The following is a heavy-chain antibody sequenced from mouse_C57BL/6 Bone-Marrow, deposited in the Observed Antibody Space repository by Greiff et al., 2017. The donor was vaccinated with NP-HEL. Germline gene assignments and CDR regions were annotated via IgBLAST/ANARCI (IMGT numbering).Heavy chain of an antibody. Sequence: QVQLQQPGAELVKPGASVKLSCKASGSTFPSYWMHWVKQRPGQGLEWIGMIHPNSGSTNSNEKFKSKATLTVDKSSRPAYMQLSSLTSEDSAVDYGARSGYDYDSWFAYWGQGTLVTVSA. D-gene: IGHD2-4*01. J-gene: IGHJ3*01. CDR3: ARSGYDYDSWFAY. CDR1: GSTFPSYW. CDR2: IHPNSGST. V-gene: IGHV1-64*01.